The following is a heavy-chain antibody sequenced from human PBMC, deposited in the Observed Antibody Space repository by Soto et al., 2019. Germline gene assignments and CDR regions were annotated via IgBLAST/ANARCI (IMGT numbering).Heavy chain of an antibody. CDR2: IYPGDAHP. J-gene: IGHJ4*02. CDR3: ARLYYYDNSGLYPLDH. D-gene: IGHD3-22*01. CDR1: GYTFTSYW. Sequence: EVQLVQSGAEVKKPGESLKISCQGSGYTFTSYWIGWVRQMPGKGLEWMGIIYPGDAHPRYSPSFQGQVTISADKSISTAYLQWSSLKASDSAIYYCARLYYYDNSGLYPLDHWGQGTLVTVSS. V-gene: IGHV5-51*01.